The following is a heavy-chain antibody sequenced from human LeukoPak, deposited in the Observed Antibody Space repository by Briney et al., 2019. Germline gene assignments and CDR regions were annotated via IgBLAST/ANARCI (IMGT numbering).Heavy chain of an antibody. J-gene: IGHJ4*02. D-gene: IGHD5-24*01. V-gene: IGHV1-69*04. CDR1: GGTFSSYA. CDR2: IIPILGIA. CDR3: ARAGSRDGYNFDY. Sequence: SVKVSCKASGGTFSSYAISWVRQAPGQGLEWMGRIIPILGIANYAQKFQGRVTITADKSTSTAYMELCSLRSEDTAVYYCARAGSRDGYNFDYWGQGTLVTVSS.